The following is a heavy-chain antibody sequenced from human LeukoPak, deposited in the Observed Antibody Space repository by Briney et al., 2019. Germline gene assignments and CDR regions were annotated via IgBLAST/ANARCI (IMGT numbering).Heavy chain of an antibody. Sequence: SETLSLTCTVSGGSVNSGSYYWSWIRQPPGKGLEWIGYIYDSGSTNHNPSLKSRVTMSEDTSKNQFSLKLSSVTAADTAVYYCTRDLGNWFDPWGQGTLVTVSS. CDR1: GGSVNSGSYY. J-gene: IGHJ5*02. CDR2: IYDSGST. CDR3: TRDLGNWFDP. V-gene: IGHV4-61*01.